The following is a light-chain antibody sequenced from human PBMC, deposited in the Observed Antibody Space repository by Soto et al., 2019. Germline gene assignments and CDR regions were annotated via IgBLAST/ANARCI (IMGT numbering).Light chain of an antibody. CDR3: QQYSSSRT. V-gene: IGKV3-20*01. CDR2: GAS. CDR1: QSVGSSH. J-gene: IGKJ1*01. Sequence: EIVLTQSPGTLSLSPGERATLSCRASQSVGSSHLAWYQQKPGQAPRLLIYGASTRATGIPARFSGSGSETDFTLTITRLEPEDFAVYYCQQYSSSRTFGQGTKVDIK.